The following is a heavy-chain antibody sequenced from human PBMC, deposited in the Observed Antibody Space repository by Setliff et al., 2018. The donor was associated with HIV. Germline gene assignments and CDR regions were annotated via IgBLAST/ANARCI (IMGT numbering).Heavy chain of an antibody. J-gene: IGHJ4*03. CDR3: ARGRMAAAGMFIPRALDY. Sequence: SVKVSCKASGGTLSNYAVNWVRQAPGGGLEWMGEIIPMFHRTQYAQRFQGRVTFTTDESTNIAYMDMSSLRSDDTGIYYCARGRMAAAGMFIPRALDYWGRGTLVT. CDR2: IIPMFHRT. CDR1: GGTLSNYA. D-gene: IGHD6-13*01. V-gene: IGHV1-69*05.